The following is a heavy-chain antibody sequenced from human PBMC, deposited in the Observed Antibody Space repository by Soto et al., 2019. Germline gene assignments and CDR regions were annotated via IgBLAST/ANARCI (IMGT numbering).Heavy chain of an antibody. CDR3: ARENRRGGAAPGDPDYYGSGRPYYYYYYGMDV. D-gene: IGHD3-10*01. V-gene: IGHV1-69*13. CDR1: GGAFSSYA. J-gene: IGHJ6*02. Sequence: GASVKVSCKASGGAFSSYAISWVRQAPGQGLEWMGGIIPIFGTANYAQKFQGRVTITADESTSTAYMELSSLRSEDTAVYYCARENRRGGAAPGDPDYYGSGRPYYYYYYGMDVWGQGTTVTVSS. CDR2: IIPIFGTA.